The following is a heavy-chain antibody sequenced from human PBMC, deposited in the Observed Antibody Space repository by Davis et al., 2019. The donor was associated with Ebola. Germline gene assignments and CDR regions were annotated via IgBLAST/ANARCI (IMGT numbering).Heavy chain of an antibody. J-gene: IGHJ5*02. CDR3: ARGHMTTVTTKFRNWFDP. CDR2: INHSGST. D-gene: IGHD4-17*01. Sequence: PSETLSLTCAVYGGSFSGYYWSWIRQPPGKGLEWIGEINHSGSTNDNPSLKSRVTISVDTSKNQFSLKLSSVTAADTAVYYCARGHMTTVTTKFRNWFDPWGQGTLVTVSS. CDR1: GGSFSGYY. V-gene: IGHV4-34*01.